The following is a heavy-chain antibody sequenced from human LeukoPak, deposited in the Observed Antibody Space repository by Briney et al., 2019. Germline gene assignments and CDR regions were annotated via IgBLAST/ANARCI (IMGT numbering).Heavy chain of an antibody. CDR1: GGSITSYY. CDR2: IYYSGSA. J-gene: IGHJ4*02. V-gene: IGHV4-59*08. D-gene: IGHD3-10*01. CDR3: VEGSGSYPFAY. Sequence: SETLSLTCTVSGGSITSYYWSWIRQPPGKGLEWIGYIYYSGSANYNPSLKSRVTISVDTFKNQLSLKLSSVTAADTAVYYCVEGSGSYPFAYWGQGTLVTVSS.